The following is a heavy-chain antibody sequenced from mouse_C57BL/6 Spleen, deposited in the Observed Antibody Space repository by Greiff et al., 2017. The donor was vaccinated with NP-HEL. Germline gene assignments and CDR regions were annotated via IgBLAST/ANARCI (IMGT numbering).Heavy chain of an antibody. CDR3: AKRGYVRGYYAMDY. J-gene: IGHJ4*01. Sequence: QVQLKESGPGLVAPSQSLSITCTVSGFSLTSYGVDWVRQPPGKGLEWLGVIWGGGSTTYNSALMSRLSISKDNSKSQVLLKMNSMQTDDTAMYYCAKRGYVRGYYAMDYWGQGTSVTVSS. CDR2: IWGGGST. D-gene: IGHD3-1*01. CDR1: GFSLTSYG. V-gene: IGHV2-9*01.